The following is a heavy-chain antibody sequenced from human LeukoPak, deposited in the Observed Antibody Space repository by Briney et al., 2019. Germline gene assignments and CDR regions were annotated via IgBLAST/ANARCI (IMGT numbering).Heavy chain of an antibody. CDR2: VYYSRST. V-gene: IGHV4-30-4*01. J-gene: IGHJ4*02. Sequence: SQTLSLTCTVSGGSISSSDYYWSWIRQPPGKGLEWIGYVYYSRSTYYNPSLKSRVTIPIDTSKNQFSLKLSSVTAADTAVYYCARRSDYYGSGSYSFLFDYWGLGTLVTVSS. CDR3: ARRSDYYGSGSYSFLFDY. D-gene: IGHD3-10*01. CDR1: GGSISSSDYY.